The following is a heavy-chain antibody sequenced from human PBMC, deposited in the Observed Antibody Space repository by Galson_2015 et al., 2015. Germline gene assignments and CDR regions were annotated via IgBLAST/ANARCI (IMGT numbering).Heavy chain of an antibody. CDR3: ARGAHSSGYYNWFDP. V-gene: IGHV3-21*01. D-gene: IGHD3-22*01. J-gene: IGHJ5*02. CDR1: GFTFSSYS. CDR2: ISSSSSYI. Sequence: SLRLSCAASGFTFSSYSMNWVRQAPGKGLEWVSSISSSSSYIYYADSVKGRFTISRDNAKNSLYLQMNSLRAEDTAVYYCARGAHSSGYYNWFDPWGQGTLVTVSS.